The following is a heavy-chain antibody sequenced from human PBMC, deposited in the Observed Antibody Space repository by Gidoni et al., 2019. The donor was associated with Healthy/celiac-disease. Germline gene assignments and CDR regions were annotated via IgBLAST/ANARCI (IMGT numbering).Heavy chain of an antibody. CDR3: ARDEATTVVDYYYYGMDV. CDR1: GGPFSSYA. V-gene: IGHV1-69*09. D-gene: IGHD5-12*01. CDR2: ISPILGIA. Sequence: QVQLVQSGAEVKKPGSSVTVSCKASGGPFSSYATSWVRQAPGQGLEWVGRISPILGIANYAQKFQGRVTITADKSTSTAYMELSSLRSEDTAVYYCARDEATTVVDYYYYGMDVWGQGTTVTVSS. J-gene: IGHJ6*02.